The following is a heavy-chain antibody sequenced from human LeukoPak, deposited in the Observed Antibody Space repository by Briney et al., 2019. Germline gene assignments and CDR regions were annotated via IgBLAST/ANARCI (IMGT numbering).Heavy chain of an antibody. CDR1: GDSINSNNYY. J-gene: IGHJ5*02. CDR3: ARDWFDP. Sequence: SETLSLTCTVSGDSINSNNYYWGWIRQPPGKGLEWIGSIYDSGSTYYDPSLKSRVTIAVDTSKNQFSLKLSSVTAADTAVYYCARDWFDPWGQGTLVTVSS. V-gene: IGHV4-39*01. CDR2: IYDSGST.